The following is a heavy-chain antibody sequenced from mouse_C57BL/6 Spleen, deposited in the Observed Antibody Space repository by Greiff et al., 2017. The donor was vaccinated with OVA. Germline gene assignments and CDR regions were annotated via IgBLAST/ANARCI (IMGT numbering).Heavy chain of an antibody. J-gene: IGHJ2*01. V-gene: IGHV1-26*01. CDR1: GYTFTDYY. D-gene: IGHD4-1*01. CDR2: INPNNGGT. Sequence: EVQLQQSGPELVKPGASVKLSCKASGYTFTDYYMNWVKQSHGQSLEWIGDINPNNGGTSYNQKFKGKATLTVDKSSSTAYMELRSLTSEDSAVYYGAPTGMGLDYWGQGTTLTVSS. CDR3: APTGMGLDY.